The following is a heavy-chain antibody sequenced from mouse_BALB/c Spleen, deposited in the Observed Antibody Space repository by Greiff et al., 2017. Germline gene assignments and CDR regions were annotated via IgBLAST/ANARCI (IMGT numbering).Heavy chain of an antibody. CDR2: IYPGSGST. D-gene: IGHD2-1*01. CDR1: GYTFTSYW. CDR3: TRSYCNFYAMDY. Sequence: LQQPGSELVRPGASVKLSCKASGYTFTSYWMHWVKQRHGQGLEWIGNIYPGSGSTNYDETFKSKGTLTVDTSSSTAYMHLSSLTSEDSAVYYCTRSYCNFYAMDYWGQGTSVTVSS. J-gene: IGHJ4*01. V-gene: IGHV1S22*01.